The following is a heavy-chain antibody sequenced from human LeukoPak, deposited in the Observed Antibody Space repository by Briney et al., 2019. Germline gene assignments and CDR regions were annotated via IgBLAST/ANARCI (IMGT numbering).Heavy chain of an antibody. D-gene: IGHD1-26*01. Sequence: GGSLRLSCAASRFSFSAYPMGWVRRAPGRGLEWVSGISAGGDLTFHADPVKGRFTISRDNSKNTLYLQMNSPRADDTAEYYCAKSLLTTASGTGRAFDLWGQGTMVTVSS. CDR1: RFSFSAYP. CDR2: ISAGGDLT. J-gene: IGHJ3*01. CDR3: AKSLLTTASGTGRAFDL. V-gene: IGHV3-23*01.